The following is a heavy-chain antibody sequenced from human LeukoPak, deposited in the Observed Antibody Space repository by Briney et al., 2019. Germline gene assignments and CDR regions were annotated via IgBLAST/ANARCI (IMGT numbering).Heavy chain of an antibody. V-gene: IGHV5-51*01. D-gene: IGHD3-10*01. J-gene: IGHJ6*04. CDR1: GYSFTSYW. CDR2: IYPGDSDT. Sequence: GESLKTSCKGSGYSFTSYWIGWVRQMPGKGLGWMGIIYPGDSDTRYSPSFQGQVTISADKSISTAYLQWSSLKASDTAMYYCASSTYYYGSGSLYYYYGMDVWGKGTTVTVSS. CDR3: ASSTYYYGSGSLYYYYGMDV.